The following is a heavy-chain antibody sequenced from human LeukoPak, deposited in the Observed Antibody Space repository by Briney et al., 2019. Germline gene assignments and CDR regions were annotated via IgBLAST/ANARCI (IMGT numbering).Heavy chain of an antibody. D-gene: IGHD2-21*01. J-gene: IGHJ4*02. Sequence: SETLSLTCTVSGGSISSYYWSWIRQPPGKGLEWIGYIYYSGTTNYNPSLKSRVTISVDTTKSQFSLKLSSVTAADTAVYYCARGVVIAPQTFDYWGQGILVTVSS. CDR1: GGSISSYY. CDR3: ARGVVIAPQTFDY. V-gene: IGHV4-59*01. CDR2: IYYSGTT.